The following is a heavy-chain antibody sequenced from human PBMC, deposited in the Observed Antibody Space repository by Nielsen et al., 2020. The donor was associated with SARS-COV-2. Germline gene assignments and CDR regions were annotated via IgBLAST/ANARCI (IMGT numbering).Heavy chain of an antibody. Sequence: GESLKISCAASGFTFSSYAMSWVRQAPGKGLEWVSAISGSGGSTYYADSVKGRFTISRDNSKNTLYLQMNSLRAEDTAVYYCAKDRARSVYYFDYWGQGTLVTVSS. CDR2: ISGSGGST. J-gene: IGHJ4*02. CDR3: AKDRARSVYYFDY. V-gene: IGHV3-23*01. CDR1: GFTFSSYA. D-gene: IGHD6-6*01.